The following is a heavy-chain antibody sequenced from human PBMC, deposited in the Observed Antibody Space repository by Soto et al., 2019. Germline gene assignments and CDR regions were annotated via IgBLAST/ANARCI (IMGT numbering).Heavy chain of an antibody. Sequence: DVQLLQSGGGLVQPGGSLTLSCAASRFLFSDYAMNWVRQAPGKGLEWVSSIGGSNTDRYYADSVKGRFIISRDNSKNTMYLQMNSLRDDDTAVYYCAKDAVSYNGKWDWFDSWGQGTLVTVSS. J-gene: IGHJ5*01. CDR2: IGGSNTDR. CDR3: AKDAVSYNGKWDWFDS. D-gene: IGHD1-26*01. CDR1: RFLFSDYA. V-gene: IGHV3-23*01.